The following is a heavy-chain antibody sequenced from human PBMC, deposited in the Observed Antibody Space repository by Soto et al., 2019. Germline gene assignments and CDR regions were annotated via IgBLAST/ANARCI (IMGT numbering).Heavy chain of an antibody. CDR3: AKGPDYYDSSGYYYPFYFDY. Sequence: EVQLLESGGGLVQPGGSLRLSCAASGFTFSSYAMSWVRQAPGKGLEWVSAISWNSGSIGYADSVKGRFTISRDNAKNSLYLQMNSLRAEDTALYYCAKGPDYYDSSGYYYPFYFDYWGQGTLVTVSS. D-gene: IGHD3-22*01. CDR1: GFTFSSYA. V-gene: IGHV3-9*01. J-gene: IGHJ4*02. CDR2: ISWNSGSI.